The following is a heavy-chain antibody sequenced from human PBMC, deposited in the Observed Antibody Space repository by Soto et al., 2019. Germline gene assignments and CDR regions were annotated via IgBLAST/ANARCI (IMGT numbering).Heavy chain of an antibody. CDR2: INPNGGST. Sequence: QVQLVQSGAEVKKPGASVKLSCKASGYTFTNYYIHWVRQAPGQGLEWMAIINPNGGSTNYAQKFPGRVTLTRDTSTSTVYMDLSSLKSEDTAVYYCARGLAAGDYWGQGTLVTVSS. J-gene: IGHJ4*02. CDR1: GYTFTNYY. V-gene: IGHV1-46*01. CDR3: ARGLAAGDY. D-gene: IGHD6-13*01.